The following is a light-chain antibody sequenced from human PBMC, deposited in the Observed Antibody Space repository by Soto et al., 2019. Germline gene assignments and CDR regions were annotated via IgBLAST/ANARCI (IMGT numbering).Light chain of an antibody. J-gene: IGLJ2*01. Sequence: SALPKPAYVSGSPGQSITISCTGTSSDVGSYNLVSWYQQHPGKAPKLMIYEGSKRPSGVSNRFSGSKSGNTASLTISGLQAEDEADYYCCSYAGSVVFGGGTKVTVL. CDR1: SSDVGSYNL. V-gene: IGLV2-23*01. CDR3: CSYAGSVV. CDR2: EGS.